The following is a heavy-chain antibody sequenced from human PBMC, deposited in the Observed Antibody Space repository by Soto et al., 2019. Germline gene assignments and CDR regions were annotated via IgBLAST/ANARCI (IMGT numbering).Heavy chain of an antibody. CDR3: AGTGSYYPSHNWFDP. CDR1: GYTFTSYG. V-gene: IGHV1-18*01. J-gene: IGHJ5*02. D-gene: IGHD3-10*01. Sequence: QVQLVQSGAEVKKPGASVKVSCKASGYTFTSYGISWVRQAPGQGLEWMGWISAYNGNTNYAQKLQGRVTMTTDTSTSTAYLELRSLRSDDTAVYYCAGTGSYYPSHNWFDPWGQGTLVTVSS. CDR2: ISAYNGNT.